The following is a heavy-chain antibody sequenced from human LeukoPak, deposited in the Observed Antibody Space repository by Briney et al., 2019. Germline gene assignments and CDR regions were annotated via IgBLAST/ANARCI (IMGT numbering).Heavy chain of an antibody. CDR2: IIPIFGTA. J-gene: IGHJ6*03. CDR1: GGTFSSYA. V-gene: IGHV1-69*05. D-gene: IGHD3-16*01. Sequence: GASVKVSCKASGGTFSSYAISWVRQAPGQGLEWMGGIIPIFGTANYAQKFQGRVTITTDESTNTAYMELSSLRSEDTAVYYCARSARGSYYYYMDVWGKGTTVTVSS. CDR3: ARSARGSYYYYMDV.